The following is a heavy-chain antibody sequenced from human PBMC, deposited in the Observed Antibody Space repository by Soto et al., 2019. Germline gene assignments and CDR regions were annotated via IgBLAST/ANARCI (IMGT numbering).Heavy chain of an antibody. D-gene: IGHD6-13*01. CDR2: IIPYYNTL. V-gene: IGHV1-69*01. CDR1: EGTFNSYA. Sequence: QAQVVQSGAEVRKPGSSVKLSCKASEGTFNSYAIAWVRQAPGQGLEWMGGIIPYYNTLNYAQKFQDRVSITADDSTNTVYMELSSLRSDDTAVYFCASGASRWYPYCFDSWAQGTLVTVSS. J-gene: IGHJ4*02. CDR3: ASGASRWYPYCFDS.